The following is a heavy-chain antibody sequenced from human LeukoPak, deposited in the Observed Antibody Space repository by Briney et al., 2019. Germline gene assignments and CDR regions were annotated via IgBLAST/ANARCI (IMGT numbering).Heavy chain of an antibody. CDR1: GFTFSSYA. CDR2: ISYDGSNK. J-gene: IGHJ4*02. Sequence: GRSLRLSCAASGFTFSSYAMHWVRQAPGKGLEWVAVISYDGSNKYYADSVKGRFTISRDNSKNTLYRQMNSLRAEDTAVYYCARSTSHFDYWGQGTLVTVSS. CDR3: ARSTSHFDY. V-gene: IGHV3-30*04.